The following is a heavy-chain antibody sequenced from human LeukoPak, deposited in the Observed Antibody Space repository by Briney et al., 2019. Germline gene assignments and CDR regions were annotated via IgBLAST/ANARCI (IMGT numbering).Heavy chain of an antibody. CDR3: ARVDLQLWSYYYYMDV. D-gene: IGHD5-18*01. J-gene: IGHJ6*03. CDR2: INPNSGGT. V-gene: IGHV1-2*02. CDR1: GYTFTGYY. Sequence: ASVKVSCKASGYTFTGYYMHWVRQPPGQGLEWMGWINPNSGGTNYAQKFQGRVTMTRDTSISTAYMELSRLRSDDTAVYYCARVDLQLWSYYYYMDVWGKGTTVTVSS.